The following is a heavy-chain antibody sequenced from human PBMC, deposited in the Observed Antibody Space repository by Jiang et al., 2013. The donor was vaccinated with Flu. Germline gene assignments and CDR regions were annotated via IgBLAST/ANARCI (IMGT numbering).Heavy chain of an antibody. CDR3: ARDRGGGFDY. V-gene: IGHV3-7*01. D-gene: IGHD3-10*01. J-gene: IGHJ4*02. Sequence: RLSCAASGFIFSSHWMGWVRQAPGKGLEWVANINQDGGEKYYVDSMKGRFTISRDNAKNSLYLQINSLRAEDTAVYYCARDRGGGFDYWGQGTLVTVSS. CDR2: INQDGGEK. CDR1: GFIFSSHW.